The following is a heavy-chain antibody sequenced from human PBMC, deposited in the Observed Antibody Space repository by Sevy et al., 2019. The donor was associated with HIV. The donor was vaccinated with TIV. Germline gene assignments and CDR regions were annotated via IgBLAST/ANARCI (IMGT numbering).Heavy chain of an antibody. V-gene: IGHV3-23*01. CDR2: IRGSRAGT. D-gene: IGHD3-22*01. CDR1: GFTFSNYA. J-gene: IGHJ4*02. Sequence: GGSLRLSCAASGFTFSNYAMTWVRQAPGKGLEWVSTIRGSRAGTYYADSVKGRFTISRDNSKNTLYLQMNSLRAEDTALYFCGRDPGDSSSRGYSDSWGQGTLVTVSS. CDR3: GRDPGDSSSRGYSDS.